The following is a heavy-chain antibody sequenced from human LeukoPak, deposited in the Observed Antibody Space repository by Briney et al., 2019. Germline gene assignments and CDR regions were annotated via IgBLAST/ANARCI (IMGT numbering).Heavy chain of an antibody. CDR2: ISTSGSS. Sequence: SETLSLTCTVSGGSISTEYWSWIRQSAGKGPEWIGRISTSGSSSYNPSLKSRVTISIDKSKNWFSLKLSSVTAADTAIYYCARDSFDAFHIWGQETMVTVSS. CDR3: ARDSFDAFHI. CDR1: GGSISTEY. J-gene: IGHJ3*02. D-gene: IGHD2-2*01. V-gene: IGHV4-4*07.